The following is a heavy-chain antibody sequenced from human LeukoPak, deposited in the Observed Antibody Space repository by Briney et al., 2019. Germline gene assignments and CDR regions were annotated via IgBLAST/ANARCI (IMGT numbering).Heavy chain of an antibody. CDR2: ISTSSSYI. CDR3: ARGGFITIFGVVTPFDL. D-gene: IGHD3-3*01. CDR1: GFTFSSYS. J-gene: IGHJ2*01. V-gene: IGHV3-21*04. Sequence: GGSLRLSCAASGFTFSSYSMNWVRQAPGKGLEWVSFISTSSSYIYYADSVKGRFTISRDNAKNSLYLQMNSLRAEDTALYYCARGGFITIFGVVTPFDLWGRGTLVTVSS.